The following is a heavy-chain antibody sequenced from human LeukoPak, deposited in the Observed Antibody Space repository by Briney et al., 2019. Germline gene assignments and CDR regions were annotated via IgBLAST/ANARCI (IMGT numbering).Heavy chain of an antibody. D-gene: IGHD2-8*01. J-gene: IGHJ3*02. CDR1: GYTFTSYY. Sequence: ASVKVSCKASGYTFTSYYMHWVRQAPGQGLEWMGIINPSGGSTSYPQKFQGRVTMTRDTSTSTVYMELSSLRSEDAAVYYWARASPYCTNGVCSKAEGAFDIWGQGTMVTVSS. CDR3: ARASPYCTNGVCSKAEGAFDI. CDR2: INPSGGST. V-gene: IGHV1-46*01.